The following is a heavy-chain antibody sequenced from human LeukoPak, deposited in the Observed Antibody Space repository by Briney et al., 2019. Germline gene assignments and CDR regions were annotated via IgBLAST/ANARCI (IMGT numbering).Heavy chain of an antibody. Sequence: AGSLRLSCAASGFPFSAYEMNWVRQAPGKGLEWVSYISVSGDTIYYADSVKGRFTISRDNAKNSLYLQMNSLRAEDTAMYFCARQVREFGYYYYMDVWGKGTTVTISS. CDR3: ARQVREFGYYYYMDV. D-gene: IGHD3-10*01. J-gene: IGHJ6*03. CDR1: GFPFSAYE. V-gene: IGHV3-48*03. CDR2: ISVSGDTI.